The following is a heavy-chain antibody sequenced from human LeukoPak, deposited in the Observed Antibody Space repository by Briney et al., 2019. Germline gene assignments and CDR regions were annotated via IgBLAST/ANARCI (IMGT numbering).Heavy chain of an antibody. CDR1: GGSISSGGYY. J-gene: IGHJ4*02. D-gene: IGHD3-10*01. CDR2: IYYSGST. V-gene: IGHV4-61*08. CDR3: ARATYYYGSGSYYFDY. Sequence: SETLSLTCTVSGGSISSGGYYWSWIRQPPGKGLEWIGYIYYSGSTNYNPSLKSRVTISVDTSKNQFSLKLSSVTAADTAVYYCARATYYYGSGSYYFDYWGQGTLVTVSS.